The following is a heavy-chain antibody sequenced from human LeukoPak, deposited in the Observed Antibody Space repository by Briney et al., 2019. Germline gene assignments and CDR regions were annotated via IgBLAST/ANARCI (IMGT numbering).Heavy chain of an antibody. CDR3: ARDLTAIGAFDI. CDR2: IWYDGSNK. D-gene: IGHD2-21*02. V-gene: IGHV3-33*01. J-gene: IGHJ3*02. CDR1: GFTFSSYG. Sequence: GGSLRLSCAASGFTFSSYGMHWVRQAPGKGLEWVAVIWYDGSNKYYADSVKGRFTISRDNSKNTLYLQMNSLRAEDTAVYCCARDLTAIGAFDIWGQGTMVTVSS.